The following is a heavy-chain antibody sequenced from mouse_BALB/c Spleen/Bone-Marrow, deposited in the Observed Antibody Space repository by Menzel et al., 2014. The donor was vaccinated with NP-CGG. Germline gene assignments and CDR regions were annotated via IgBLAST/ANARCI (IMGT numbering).Heavy chain of an antibody. J-gene: IGHJ3*01. CDR3: APYYYGSSLFAY. D-gene: IGHD1-1*01. V-gene: IGHV14-3*02. Sequence: EVQLQQSGAELVKPGASVKLSCTASGFNIKDTYMHWVKQRPEQGPEWIGRIDPANGNTKYGPKFQGKATITADTSSNTAYLQLSSLTSEDTAVYYCAPYYYGSSLFAYWGQGTLVTVSA. CDR1: GFNIKDTY. CDR2: IDPANGNT.